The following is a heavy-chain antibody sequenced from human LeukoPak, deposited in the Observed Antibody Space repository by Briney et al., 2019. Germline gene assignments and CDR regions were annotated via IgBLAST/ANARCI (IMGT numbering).Heavy chain of an antibody. Sequence: PSETLSLTCAVYGGSFSGHYWSWIRQSPGKGLEWIGEIIYGGDTTYNPSLKSRVTVSADKSKNQFFLRLTSVTAADTAVYYCARGVGGGRSDFDFWGQGTLVTVSS. D-gene: IGHD6-19*01. CDR1: GGSFSGHY. V-gene: IGHV4-34*01. CDR3: ARGVGGGRSDFDF. CDR2: IIYGGDT. J-gene: IGHJ4*02.